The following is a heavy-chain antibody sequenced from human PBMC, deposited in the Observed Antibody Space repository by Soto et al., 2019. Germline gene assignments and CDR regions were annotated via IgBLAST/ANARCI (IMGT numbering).Heavy chain of an antibody. V-gene: IGHV3-72*01. CDR3: AREGSGIVVAPGFDY. CDR1: GFTFSDHY. D-gene: IGHD3-22*01. CDR2: TRNKANIYTT. Sequence: PGGSLRLSCAASGFTFSDHYMDWFRKAPGKGLEWVGRTRNKANIYTTEYAASVKGRFTISRDDSKNSLYLQMNSLKTEDTAVYYCAREGSGIVVAPGFDYWGQGTLVTVSS. J-gene: IGHJ4*02.